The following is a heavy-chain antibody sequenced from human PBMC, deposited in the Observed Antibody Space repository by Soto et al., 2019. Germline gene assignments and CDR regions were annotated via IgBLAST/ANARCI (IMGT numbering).Heavy chain of an antibody. V-gene: IGHV4-4*02. D-gene: IGHD3-10*01. CDR1: SGSISSSNW. J-gene: IGHJ4*02. CDR2: IYHSGST. Sequence: QVQLQESGPGLVKPSGTLSLTCAVSSGSISSSNWWSWVRQPPGKGLEWIGEIYHSGSTNYNPSLTSRVTRSVDKSKNQFSLKLSSVTAADTAVYYCARQAPWFGENGGYFDYWGQGTLVTVSS. CDR3: ARQAPWFGENGGYFDY.